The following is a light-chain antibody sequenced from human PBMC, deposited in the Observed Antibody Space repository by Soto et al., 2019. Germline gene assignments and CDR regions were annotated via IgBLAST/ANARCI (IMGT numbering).Light chain of an antibody. J-gene: IGKJ3*01. CDR1: QSISSW. V-gene: IGKV1-5*03. CDR2: KAS. Sequence: DIPMTQSPSTLSASVGDRVTITCRASQSISSWLAWYQQKPGKAPKLLIYKASSLESGVPSRFSGSGSGTEFTLTICSLQPDFFATYYCQQYNSYPFTFGPGPKVDI. CDR3: QQYNSYPFT.